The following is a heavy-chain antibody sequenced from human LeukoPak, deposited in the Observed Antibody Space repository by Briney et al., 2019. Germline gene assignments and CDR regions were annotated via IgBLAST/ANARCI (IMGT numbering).Heavy chain of an antibody. V-gene: IGHV3-53*01. Sequence: GGSLRLSCAASGFTVSSNYMSWVRQAPGKGLECGSVIYSGGSTYYADSVKGRFTISRDNSKNTLYLQMHSLRVEDTAVYYCARGLYYYDSSGYLYYWGQGTLVTVSS. CDR1: GFTVSSNY. J-gene: IGHJ4*02. CDR2: IYSGGST. D-gene: IGHD3-22*01. CDR3: ARGLYYYDSSGYLYY.